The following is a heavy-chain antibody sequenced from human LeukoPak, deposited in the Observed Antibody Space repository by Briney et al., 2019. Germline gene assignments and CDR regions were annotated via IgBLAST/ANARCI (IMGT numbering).Heavy chain of an antibody. D-gene: IGHD3-10*01. CDR1: DGSISSSSYY. J-gene: IGHJ4*02. Sequence: PSETLSLTCTVSDGSISSSSYYWGWIRQPPGKGLEWIGSIYYSGSTYYNPSLKSRVTISVDTSKNQFSLKLSSVTAADTTVYNCARRWRTYGSGSYRVDYWGQGTLVTVSS. V-gene: IGHV4-39*01. CDR2: IYYSGST. CDR3: ARRWRTYGSGSYRVDY.